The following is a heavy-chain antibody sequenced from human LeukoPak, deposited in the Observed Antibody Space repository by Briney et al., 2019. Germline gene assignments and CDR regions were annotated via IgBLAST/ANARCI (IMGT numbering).Heavy chain of an antibody. V-gene: IGHV4-39*01. J-gene: IGHJ4*02. CDR3: ARHIRXTEFDY. CDR2: GYYTGST. D-gene: IGHD2-21*02. CDR1: GGSISSSGYY. Sequence: SETLSLTSTVSGGSISSSGYYWGWIRQPPGKGLEWIGTGYYTGSTXYNPSLRSRVTISVDTSKDQFSLKLSSVTAADTAVYYCARHIRXTEFDYWGQGALVTVSS.